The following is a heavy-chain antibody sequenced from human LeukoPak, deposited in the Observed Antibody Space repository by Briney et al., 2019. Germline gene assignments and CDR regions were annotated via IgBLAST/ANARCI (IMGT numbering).Heavy chain of an antibody. V-gene: IGHV3-33*01. J-gene: IGHJ4*02. CDR2: IWYDGSNK. D-gene: IGHD3-22*01. CDR1: GFTFSSYG. Sequence: PGGSLRLSCAASGFTFSSYGMHWVRQAPGKGLEWVAVIWYDGSNKYYADSVKDRFTISRDNSKNTLYLQMNSLRAEDTAVYYCARDSGSGYYSLFDYWGQGTLVTVSS. CDR3: ARDSGSGYYSLFDY.